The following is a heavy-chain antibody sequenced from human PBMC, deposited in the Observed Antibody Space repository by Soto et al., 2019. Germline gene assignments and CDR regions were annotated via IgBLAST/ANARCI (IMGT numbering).Heavy chain of an antibody. Sequence: QVQLVQSGAEVKKPGASVKVSCKASGYTFTGYYMHWVRQAPGQGLEWMGWINPNSGGTNYAQKFQGRVTMTRDTPISTAYMERGRLRSDDTAVYYCARGGFGGRPYYYYGMDVWGQGTTVTVSS. CDR2: INPNSGGT. CDR3: ARGGFGGRPYYYYGMDV. J-gene: IGHJ6*02. V-gene: IGHV1-2*02. D-gene: IGHD3-16*01. CDR1: GYTFTGYY.